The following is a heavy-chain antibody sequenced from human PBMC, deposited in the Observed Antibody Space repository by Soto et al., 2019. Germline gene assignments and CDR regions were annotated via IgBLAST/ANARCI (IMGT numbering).Heavy chain of an antibody. Sequence: QVQLQESGTGLVKPSGTLSVTCEVSGDSITSSYYWNWARQPPGKGLEWIGESFHTGTTNYTPSLESRVIISVATSKNHFSLQLTSVTPADSAVYYWARARIAPREFDVWGQGSLVTVSS. CDR2: SFHTGTT. D-gene: IGHD3-10*01. V-gene: IGHV4-4*02. CDR3: ARARIAPREFDV. J-gene: IGHJ4*02. CDR1: GDSITSSYY.